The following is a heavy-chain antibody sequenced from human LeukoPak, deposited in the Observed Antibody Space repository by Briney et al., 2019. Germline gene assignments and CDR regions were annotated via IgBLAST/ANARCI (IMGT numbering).Heavy chain of an antibody. CDR2: INPNSGGT. D-gene: IGHD4-17*01. CDR3: ARVGGDGDYFVVLRH. V-gene: IGHV1-2*02. J-gene: IGHJ4*02. CDR1: GYTFTGYY. Sequence: ASVTVSCKASGYTFTGYYMHWVRQAPGQGLEWMGWINPNSGGTNYAQKFQGRVTMTRDTSISTAYMELSRLRSDDTAVYYCARVGGDGDYFVVLRHWGQGTLVTVSS.